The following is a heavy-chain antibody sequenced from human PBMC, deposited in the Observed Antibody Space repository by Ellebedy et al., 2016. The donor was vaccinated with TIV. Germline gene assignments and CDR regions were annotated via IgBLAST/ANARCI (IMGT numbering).Heavy chain of an antibody. Sequence: ASVKVSCKVSGYTLTDLSMHWVRQAPGQGPEVMGIINPSGGSTSYAQKLEGRVTLTRDRSTTTFYMELSPLRYEDTAVYYCARWGQLGYDYWGQGTLVTVSS. CDR2: INPSGGST. J-gene: IGHJ4*02. V-gene: IGHV1-46*04. D-gene: IGHD1-1*01. CDR3: ARWGQLGYDY. CDR1: GYTLTDLS.